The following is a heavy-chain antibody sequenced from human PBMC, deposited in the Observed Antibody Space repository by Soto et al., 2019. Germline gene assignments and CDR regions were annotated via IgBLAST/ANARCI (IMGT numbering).Heavy chain of an antibody. Sequence: SVKVSCKASGGTFSSYAISWVRQAPGQGLEWMGGIIPIFGTANYAQKFQGRVTITADESTSTAYMELSSLRSEDTAVYYCARVGDDGRGSCRYGLDCLDRGTLVAVSS. J-gene: IGHJ4*02. CDR1: GGTFSSYA. CDR3: ARVGDDGRGSCRYGLDC. V-gene: IGHV1-69*13. D-gene: IGHD3-16*02. CDR2: IIPIFGTA.